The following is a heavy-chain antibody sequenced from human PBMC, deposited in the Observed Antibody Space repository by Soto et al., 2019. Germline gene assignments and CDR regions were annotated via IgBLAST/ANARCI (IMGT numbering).Heavy chain of an antibody. D-gene: IGHD2-2*01. CDR1: GYTFTGYY. V-gene: IGHV1-2*02. CDR2: INPNSGGT. J-gene: IGHJ6*02. Sequence: ASVKVSCKASGYTFTGYYMHWVRQAPGQGLEWMGWINPNSGGTNYAQKFQGRVTMTRDTSISTAYMELSRLRSDDTAVYYCARERTVVVPADGMDVWGQGTTVTVSS. CDR3: ARERTVVVPADGMDV.